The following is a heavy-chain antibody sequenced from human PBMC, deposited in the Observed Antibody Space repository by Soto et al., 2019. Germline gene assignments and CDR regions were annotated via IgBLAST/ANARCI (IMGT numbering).Heavy chain of an antibody. D-gene: IGHD3-3*01. CDR1: GFTFSSYT. V-gene: IGHV3-30-3*01. CDR2: ISYDGSNK. Sequence: PGGSLTLSCAASGFTFSSYTMHWLRQAPCKGLEWVAVISYDGSNKYYADSVKGRFTISRDNSKITLYLQMNSLRAEDTAVYYCARDQAIFGVVYYYGMEVWGQVTTVTVYS. J-gene: IGHJ6*02. CDR3: ARDQAIFGVVYYYGMEV.